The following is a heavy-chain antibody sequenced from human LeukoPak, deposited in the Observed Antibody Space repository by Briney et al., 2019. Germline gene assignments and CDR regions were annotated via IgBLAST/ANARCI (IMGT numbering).Heavy chain of an antibody. CDR1: GGSFSGYY. D-gene: IGHD3-16*02. J-gene: IGHJ4*02. V-gene: IGHV4-34*01. Sequence: SETLSLTCAVYGGSFSGYYWSWIRQPPGKGLEWIGEINHSGSTNYNPSLKSRVTISVDTSKNQFPLKLSSVTAADTAVYYCARGVWGTYRYEGTNFDYWGQGTLVTVSS. CDR3: ARGVWGTYRYEGTNFDY. CDR2: INHSGST.